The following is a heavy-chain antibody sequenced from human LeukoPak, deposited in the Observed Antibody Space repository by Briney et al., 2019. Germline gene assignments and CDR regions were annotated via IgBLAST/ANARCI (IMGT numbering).Heavy chain of an antibody. J-gene: IGHJ6*02. D-gene: IGHD4-17*01. CDR2: VNSGGST. V-gene: IGHV3-66*01. Sequence: GGSLRLSCAASGFIVNDNYMAWVRQAPGKGLEGVSVVNSGGSTSYADSVKDRFTISRDNSKNTLFLQMNSLRAEDTALYYCTRTYGDYDSYYRMDVWGQGTTVTVSS. CDR1: GFIVNDNY. CDR3: TRTYGDYDSYYRMDV.